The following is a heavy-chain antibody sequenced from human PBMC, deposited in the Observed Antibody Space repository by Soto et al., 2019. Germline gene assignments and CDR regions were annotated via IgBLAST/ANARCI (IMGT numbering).Heavy chain of an antibody. V-gene: IGHV3-23*01. Sequence: GSLRLSCAASGFTFSSYAMSWVRQAPGKGLEWVSAISGSGGSTYYADSVKGRFTISRDNSKNTLYLQMNSLRAEDPAVYYCAKDGDYYDSSGYSDWGQGTLVTVSS. CDR3: AKDGDYYDSSGYSD. J-gene: IGHJ4*02. CDR2: ISGSGGST. D-gene: IGHD3-22*01. CDR1: GFTFSSYA.